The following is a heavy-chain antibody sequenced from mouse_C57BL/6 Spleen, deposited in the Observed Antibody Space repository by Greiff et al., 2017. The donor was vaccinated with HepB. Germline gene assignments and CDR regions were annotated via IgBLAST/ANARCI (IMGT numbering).Heavy chain of an antibody. Sequence: EVKVVESGGGLVKPGGSLKLSCAASGFTFSSYAMSWVRQTPEKRLEWVATISDGGSYTYYPDNVKGRFTISRDNAKNNLYLQMSHLKSEDTAMYYCARDGSSYSNSFMDYWGQGTSVTVSS. J-gene: IGHJ4*01. CDR3: ARDGSSYSNSFMDY. CDR2: ISDGGSYT. CDR1: GFTFSSYA. V-gene: IGHV5-4*01. D-gene: IGHD2-5*01.